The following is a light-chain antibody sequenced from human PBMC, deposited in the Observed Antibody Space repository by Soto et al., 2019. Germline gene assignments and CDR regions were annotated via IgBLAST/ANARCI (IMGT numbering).Light chain of an antibody. CDR3: NSYTGSTTYV. V-gene: IGLV2-18*02. Sequence: QSVLTQPPSVSGSPGQSVAISCTGTSSDVGSYNRVSWYQQPPGAAPKLMIYEVSNRPSGVPDRFSGSKSGNTASLTISGLQAEDEAEYYCNSYTGSTTYVFVTGTKVTVL. J-gene: IGLJ1*01. CDR1: SSDVGSYNR. CDR2: EVS.